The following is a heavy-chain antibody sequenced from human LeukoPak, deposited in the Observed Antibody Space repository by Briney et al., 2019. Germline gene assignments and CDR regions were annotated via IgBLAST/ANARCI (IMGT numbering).Heavy chain of an antibody. J-gene: IGHJ4*02. CDR2: INQNGGEK. CDR3: ARYRHLGY. Sequence: GGSWGPSFADPGLTFGGYGRNWVGQAPGKGLEWVANINQNGGEKYYVDSVKGRFTISRDNGKNSLYLQMNSLRAEDTAVYYCARYRHLGYWGQGTLVTVSS. V-gene: IGHV3-7*01. CDR1: GLTFGGYG.